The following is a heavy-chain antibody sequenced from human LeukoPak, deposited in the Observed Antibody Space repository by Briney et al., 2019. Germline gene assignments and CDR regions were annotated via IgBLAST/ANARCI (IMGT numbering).Heavy chain of an antibody. Sequence: GGSLRLSCAASGFTFSTYWMSWDRQAPGKGLEWVANIKQDGSEKNYVDSVKGRFTISRDNAQNSLYLQMNSLRADDTAVYYCARARIAVAGTDDHWGQGTLVTVSS. CDR3: ARARIAVAGTDDH. CDR1: GFTFSTYW. J-gene: IGHJ4*02. D-gene: IGHD6-19*01. CDR2: IKQDGSEK. V-gene: IGHV3-7*04.